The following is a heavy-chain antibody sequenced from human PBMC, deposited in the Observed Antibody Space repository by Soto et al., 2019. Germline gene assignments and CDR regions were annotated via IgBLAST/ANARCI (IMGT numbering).Heavy chain of an antibody. D-gene: IGHD6-19*01. CDR3: ARDFSIAVAGTPNFQH. CDR1: GYTFTGYY. V-gene: IGHV1-69*04. Sequence: GASVKVSCKASGYTFTGYYMHWVRQAPGQGLEWMGRIIPILGIANYAQKFQGRVTITADKSTSTAYMELSSLRSEDTAVYYCARDFSIAVAGTPNFQHWGQGTLVTVSS. CDR2: IIPILGIA. J-gene: IGHJ1*01.